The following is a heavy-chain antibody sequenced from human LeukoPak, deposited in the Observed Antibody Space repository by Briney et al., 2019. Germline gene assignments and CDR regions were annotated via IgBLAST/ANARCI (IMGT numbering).Heavy chain of an antibody. CDR2: INWNGGST. CDR3: ARSSGSSGLDAFDI. D-gene: IGHD1-26*01. J-gene: IGHJ3*02. CDR1: GFTFSSVW. V-gene: IGHV3-20*04. Sequence: GGSPRLSCAASGFTFSSVWMSWVRQAPGKGLEWVSGINWNGGSTGYADSVKGRFTISRDNAKNSLYLQMNSLRAEDTALYYCARSSGSSGLDAFDIWGQGTMVTVSS.